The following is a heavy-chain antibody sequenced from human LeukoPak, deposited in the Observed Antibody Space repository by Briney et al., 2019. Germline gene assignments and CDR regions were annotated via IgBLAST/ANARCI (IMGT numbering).Heavy chain of an antibody. Sequence: SETLSLTCAVYGGSFSGYYWSWIRQPAGKGLEWIGRIYTSGSTNYNPSLKSRVTISVGTSKNQFFLNLSSVTAADTAVYYCARVKAGGYFDYWGQGTLVTVSS. CDR2: IYTSGST. J-gene: IGHJ4*02. CDR3: ARVKAGGYFDY. V-gene: IGHV4-59*10. D-gene: IGHD1-14*01. CDR1: GGSFSGYY.